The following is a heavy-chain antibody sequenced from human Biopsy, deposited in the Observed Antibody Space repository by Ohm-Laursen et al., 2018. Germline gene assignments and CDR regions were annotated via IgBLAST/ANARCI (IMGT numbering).Heavy chain of an antibody. J-gene: IGHJ5*02. Sequence: TLSLTCTVSGGSFTGHYWGWIRQPPGKGLEWIGSIFYRGSTHYKPSLKSRVNISVDTSKNQFSLKLNSVTAADTAVYYCARDYDTSGYYYVSWGQGTLVTVSS. CDR3: ARDYDTSGYYYVS. CDR2: IFYRGST. D-gene: IGHD3-22*01. V-gene: IGHV4-39*01. CDR1: GGSFTGHY.